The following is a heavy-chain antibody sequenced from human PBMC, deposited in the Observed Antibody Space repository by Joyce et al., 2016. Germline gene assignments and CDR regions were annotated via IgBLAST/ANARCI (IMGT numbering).Heavy chain of an antibody. J-gene: IGHJ6*03. V-gene: IGHV3-21*01. CDR2: ISSSSSYI. CDR3: AREVGWVVAAAYYMDV. CDR1: GFSFTSYS. Sequence: EVQLVESGGGLVKPGGSLRLPGAASGFSFTSYSMNWVRQAPEKGLELDSSISSSSSYIFYADSVKGRFSISRDNAKNSLYLQMNSLRAEDTAVYYCAREVGWVVAAAYYMDVWGKGTTVTVSS. D-gene: IGHD2-15*01.